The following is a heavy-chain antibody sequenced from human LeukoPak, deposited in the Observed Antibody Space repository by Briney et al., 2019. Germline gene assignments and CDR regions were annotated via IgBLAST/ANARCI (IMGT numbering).Heavy chain of an antibody. CDR2: ISSSSSTI. CDR1: GFTFSSYS. CDR3: ARDRASYDILTGYYTDGFDY. D-gene: IGHD3-9*01. J-gene: IGHJ4*02. V-gene: IGHV3-48*02. Sequence: GGSLRPSCAASGFTFSSYSMNWVRQAPGKGLEWVSYISSSSSTIYYADSVKGRFTISRDNAKNSLYLQMNSLRDEDTAVYYCARDRASYDILTGYYTDGFDYWGQGTLVTVSS.